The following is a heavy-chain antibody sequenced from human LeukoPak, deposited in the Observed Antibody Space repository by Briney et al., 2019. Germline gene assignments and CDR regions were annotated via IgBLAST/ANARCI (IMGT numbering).Heavy chain of an antibody. Sequence: GESLKISCKGSGYSFTTYWIGWVSQMPGKGLEWMGVIYASDSDTRYSPSFQGQVTISADKTISTAYLQWSSLKASDTAIYYCARSYISSSPFDYWGQGTLVTVSS. V-gene: IGHV5-51*01. CDR1: GYSFTTYW. D-gene: IGHD6-6*01. J-gene: IGHJ4*02. CDR2: IYASDSDT. CDR3: ARSYISSSPFDY.